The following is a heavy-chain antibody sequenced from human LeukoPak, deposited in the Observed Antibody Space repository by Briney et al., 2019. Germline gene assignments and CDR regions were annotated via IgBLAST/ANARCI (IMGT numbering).Heavy chain of an antibody. V-gene: IGHV3-23*01. J-gene: IGHJ4*02. CDR3: AKAGFLIVEYGVDY. D-gene: IGHD4-17*01. CDR2: ISGSGGST. CDR1: GFTFSSYA. Sequence: QPGGSLRLSCAASGFTFSSYAMSWVRQAPGKGLEWVSAISGSGGSTYYADSVKGRFTISRDNSKNTLYLQMNSLRAEGTAVYYCAKAGFLIVEYGVDYWGQGTLVTVSS.